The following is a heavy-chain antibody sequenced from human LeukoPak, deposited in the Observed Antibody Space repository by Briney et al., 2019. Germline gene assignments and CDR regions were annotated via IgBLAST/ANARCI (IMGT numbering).Heavy chain of an antibody. CDR1: GGSFSGYY. Sequence: PSETLSLTCAVYGGSFSGYYWSWIRQPPGKGLEWIGEINHSGSTNYNPSLKSRVTISVDTSKNQFSLELSSVTAADTAVYYCASGSYGWFAVDYWGQGTLVTVSS. D-gene: IGHD1-26*01. CDR3: ASGSYGWFAVDY. J-gene: IGHJ4*02. CDR2: INHSGST. V-gene: IGHV4-34*01.